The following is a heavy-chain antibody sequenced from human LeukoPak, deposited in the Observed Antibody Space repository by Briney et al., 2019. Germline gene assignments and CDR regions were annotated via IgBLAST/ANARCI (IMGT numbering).Heavy chain of an antibody. Sequence: SETLSLTCTVSGGSISSYYWSWIRQPSGKGLEWIGYIYYSGSTNYNPSLKSRVTISVDTSKNQFSLKLSSVTAADTAVYYCARDHGDDAFDIWGQGTMVTVSS. CDR2: IYYSGST. CDR3: ARDHGDDAFDI. V-gene: IGHV4-59*01. D-gene: IGHD2-21*01. CDR1: GGSISSYY. J-gene: IGHJ3*02.